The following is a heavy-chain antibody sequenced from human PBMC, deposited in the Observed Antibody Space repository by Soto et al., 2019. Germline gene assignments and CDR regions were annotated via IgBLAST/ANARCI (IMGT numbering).Heavy chain of an antibody. CDR2: IYYSGST. Sequence: SETLSLTCTVSGGSISSSSYFWGWIRQPPGKGLEWIGSIYYSGSTFYNPSLKSRVTISVDTSKNQFSLKLGSVTAADTAVYYCARQPLSYCSGGSCYSANFDYWCQGPLVTVSS. D-gene: IGHD2-15*01. V-gene: IGHV4-39*01. J-gene: IGHJ4*02. CDR1: GGSISSSSYF. CDR3: ARQPLSYCSGGSCYSANFDY.